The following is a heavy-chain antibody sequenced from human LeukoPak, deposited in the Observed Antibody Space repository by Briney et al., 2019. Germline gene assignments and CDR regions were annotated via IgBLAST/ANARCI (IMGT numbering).Heavy chain of an antibody. J-gene: IGHJ6*02. D-gene: IGHD1-14*01. Sequence: SETLSLTCTVSGGSISSSSYYWGWIRQPPGKGLEWIGSICYSGSTYYNPSLKSRVTISVDTSENQFSLKLSSVTAADTAVYYCARHNGMYYYYYGMDVWGQGTTVTVSS. CDR2: ICYSGST. CDR3: ARHNGMYYYYYGMDV. V-gene: IGHV4-39*01. CDR1: GGSISSSSYY.